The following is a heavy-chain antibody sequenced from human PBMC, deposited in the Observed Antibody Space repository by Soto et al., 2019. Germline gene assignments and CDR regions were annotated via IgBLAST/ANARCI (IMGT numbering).Heavy chain of an antibody. V-gene: IGHV4-4*07. CDR3: ARDAYPNSFDF. J-gene: IGHJ5*01. D-gene: IGHD2-8*01. CDR2: ISSGGSA. CDR1: GGSINSYY. Sequence: SETLSLTCNVSGGSINSYYWSWIRQPAGKGLEWIGRISSGGSAIYNPSLKSRVTISVDTSKNQFSLRLTSVTAADTAVYFCARDAYPNSFDFWGPGPLVTVSS.